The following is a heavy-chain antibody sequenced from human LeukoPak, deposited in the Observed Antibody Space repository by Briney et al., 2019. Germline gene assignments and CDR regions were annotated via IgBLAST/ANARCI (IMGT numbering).Heavy chain of an antibody. D-gene: IGHD5-18*01. CDR2: IYYSGST. V-gene: IGHV4-31*11. J-gene: IGHJ3*02. CDR1: GGSLSSDAYY. Sequence: PSETLSLTCAVYGGSLSSDAYYWTWIRQHPGKGLEWIGYIYYSGSTYYNPSLKSRVTISVDTSKNQFSLKLTSVTAADTAVYYCASAYSLPQAFDIWGQGTMVTVSS. CDR3: ASAYSLPQAFDI.